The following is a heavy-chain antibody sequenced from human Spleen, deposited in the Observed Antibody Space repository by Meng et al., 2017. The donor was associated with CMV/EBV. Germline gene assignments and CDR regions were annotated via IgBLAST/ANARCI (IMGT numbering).Heavy chain of an antibody. J-gene: IGHJ5*02. CDR2: IYYSGRT. Sequence: LTESGPGLVKPSAPLSLTFTVSGGPSNSSGYYWGWIRQPPGKGLEWIGSIYYSGRTYYNPSLKSRVTISVDTSKNQFSLKLSSVTAADTAVYYCARPIAAAGWFDPWGQGTLVTVSS. CDR1: GGPSNSSGYY. D-gene: IGHD6-13*01. CDR3: ARPIAAAGWFDP. V-gene: IGHV4-39*01.